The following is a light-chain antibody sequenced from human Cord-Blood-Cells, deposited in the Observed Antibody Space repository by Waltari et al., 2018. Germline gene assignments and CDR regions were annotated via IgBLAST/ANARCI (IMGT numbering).Light chain of an antibody. CDR1: QSVLYSSNNKNY. V-gene: IGKV4-1*01. CDR2: WAS. J-gene: IGKJ2*01. CDR3: QQYNSTPQYT. Sequence: DIVMTQSPDSLAVSLGERATINCKSSQSVLYSSNNKNYLAWYQQKPGQPPKLLIYWASTRKYGVPDRFSGSGSGTEFTLTISSLQAEDVAVYYCQQYNSTPQYTFGQGTKLEIK.